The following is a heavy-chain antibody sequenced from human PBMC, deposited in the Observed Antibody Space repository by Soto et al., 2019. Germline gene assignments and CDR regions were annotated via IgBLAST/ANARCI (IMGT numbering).Heavy chain of an antibody. CDR3: AADPRAVDGRFDY. V-gene: IGHV1-58*01. D-gene: IGHD6-19*01. CDR2: IVVGSGNT. Sequence: QMQLVQSGPEVKKPGTSVKVSCKASGFTFTSSAVQWVRQARGQRLEWIGWIVVGSGNTNYAQKFQERVTITRDMSTSTAYMELSSPRSEDTAVYYCAADPRAVDGRFDYWGQGTLVTVSS. CDR1: GFTFTSSA. J-gene: IGHJ4*02.